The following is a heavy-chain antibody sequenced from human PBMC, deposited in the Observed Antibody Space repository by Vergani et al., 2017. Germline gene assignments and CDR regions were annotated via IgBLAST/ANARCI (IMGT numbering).Heavy chain of an antibody. J-gene: IGHJ4*02. CDR2: ISSSSSYI. D-gene: IGHD3-22*01. Sequence: EVQLVESGGGLVKPGGSLRLSCAASGFTFSSYSMNWVRQAPGKGLEWVSSISSSSSYIYYADSVKGRFTISRDNAKNSLYLQMNSLRAEDTAVYYCARAVGYYYDSSGSYWGQGTLVTVSA. CDR3: ARAVGYYYDSSGSY. CDR1: GFTFSSYS. V-gene: IGHV3-21*01.